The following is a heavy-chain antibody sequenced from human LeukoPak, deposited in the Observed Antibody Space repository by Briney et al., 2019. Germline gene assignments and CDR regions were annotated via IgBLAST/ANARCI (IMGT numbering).Heavy chain of an antibody. CDR3: AKDRLYYYDFWSGYASSDAFDI. D-gene: IGHD3-3*01. V-gene: IGHV3-30*02. CDR2: IWYDGSNK. Sequence: PGGSLRLSCAASGFTFSSYGMHWVRQAPGKGLEWVAFIWYDGSNKYYADSVKGRFTISRDNSKNTLYLQMNSLKAEDTAVYYCAKDRLYYYDFWSGYASSDAFDIWGQGTMVTVSS. CDR1: GFTFSSYG. J-gene: IGHJ3*02.